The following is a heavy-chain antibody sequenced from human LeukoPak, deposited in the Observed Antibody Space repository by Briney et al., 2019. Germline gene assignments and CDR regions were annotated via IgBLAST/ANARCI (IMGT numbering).Heavy chain of an antibody. V-gene: IGHV1-2*02. CDR1: GYTFTGYY. J-gene: IGHJ4*02. D-gene: IGHD3-22*01. CDR2: INPNSGGT. Sequence: ASVKVSCKASGYTFTGYYMHWVRQAPGQGLEWMGWINPNSGGTNYAQKFQGRVTMTRDTSISTAYMELSRLRSDDTAVYYCAKGGYYYDSSGYPFDYSGQGTLVTVSS. CDR3: AKGGYYYDSSGYPFDY.